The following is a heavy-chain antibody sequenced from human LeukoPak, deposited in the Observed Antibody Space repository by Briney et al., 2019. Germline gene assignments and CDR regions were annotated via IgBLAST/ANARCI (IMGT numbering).Heavy chain of an antibody. CDR2: IYTSGST. V-gene: IGHV4-61*02. J-gene: IGHJ4*02. CDR1: GGSISSGSYY. Sequence: SETLSLTCTVSGGSISSGSYYWGWLRQPAGRGLEWLGRIYTSGSTNDNPSLKSRVTISVDTSKNQFSLKLSSVTAADTAVYYCASGRDVRNDYWGQGTLVTVSS. CDR3: ASGRDVRNDY. D-gene: IGHD1-26*01.